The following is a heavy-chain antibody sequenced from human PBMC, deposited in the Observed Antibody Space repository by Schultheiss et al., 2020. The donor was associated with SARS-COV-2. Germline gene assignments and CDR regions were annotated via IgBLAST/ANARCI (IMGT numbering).Heavy chain of an antibody. D-gene: IGHD5-18*01. CDR3: ARDARYSYGGDAFDI. CDR1: GGSISSGGYS. J-gene: IGHJ3*02. V-gene: IGHV4-30-2*01. Sequence: TLSLTCAVSGGSISSGGYSWSWIRQPPGKGLEWIGEINHSGSTNYNPSLKSRVTISVDTSKNQFSLKLSSVTAADTAVYYCARDARYSYGGDAFDIWGQGTMVTVSS. CDR2: INHSGST.